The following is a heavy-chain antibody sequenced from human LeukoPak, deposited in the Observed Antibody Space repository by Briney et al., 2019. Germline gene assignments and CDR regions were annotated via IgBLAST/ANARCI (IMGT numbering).Heavy chain of an antibody. CDR2: INNGGSST. J-gene: IGHJ5*02. V-gene: IGHV3-74*01. D-gene: IGHD6-13*01. CDR1: GFTFSSYW. Sequence: GESLRLSCAASGFTFSSYWMHWVRQAPGKGLVWVSRINNGGSSTSYADSVKGRFTISRDNAKNTLYLQMNSLRAEDTAVYYCARPTKEGSSWYWWFDPWGQGTLVTVSS. CDR3: ARPTKEGSSWYWWFDP.